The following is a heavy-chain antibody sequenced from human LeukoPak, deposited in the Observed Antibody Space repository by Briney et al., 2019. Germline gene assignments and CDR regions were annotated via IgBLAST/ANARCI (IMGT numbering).Heavy chain of an antibody. J-gene: IGHJ3*02. CDR2: IYYSGST. V-gene: IGHV4-39*07. Sequence: SETLSLTCTVSGGSISSSSYYWGWIRQPPGKGLEWIGSIYYSGSTYYNPSLKSRVTISVDTSKNQFSLKLSSVTAADTAVYYCASRDPSKAQWLGTGGPDAFDIWGQGTMVTVSS. D-gene: IGHD6-19*01. CDR1: GGSISSSSYY. CDR3: ASRDPSKAQWLGTGGPDAFDI.